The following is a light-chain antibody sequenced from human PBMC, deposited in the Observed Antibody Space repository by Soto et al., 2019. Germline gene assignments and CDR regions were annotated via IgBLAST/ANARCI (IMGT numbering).Light chain of an antibody. V-gene: IGKV3-11*01. CDR3: QQRSNWPPLT. CDR1: QSVSNY. CDR2: DAS. J-gene: IGKJ4*01. Sequence: EIVLAQSPATLSLSPGERATLSCRASQSVSNYLAWYQQKPGQAPRLLIYDASNRATGIPARFSGSGSGTDFTLTISSLEPEDFAVYYCQQRSNWPPLTFDGGTKVEMK.